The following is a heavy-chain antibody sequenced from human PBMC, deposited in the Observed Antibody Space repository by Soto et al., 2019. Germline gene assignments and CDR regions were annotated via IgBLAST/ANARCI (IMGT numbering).Heavy chain of an antibody. CDR3: AKDRDGAAAGPTKFYGMDV. CDR2: ISGGGDST. CDR1: GFTFSSYA. J-gene: IGHJ6*02. V-gene: IGHV3-23*01. Sequence: GGSLRLSCAASGFTFSSYAMSWVRQAPGKGLEWVSVISGGGDSTYYADPVRGRFTISRDNSKNTLYLQMNSLRAEDTAVYYCAKDRDGAAAGPTKFYGMDVWGQGTTVTVSS. D-gene: IGHD6-13*01.